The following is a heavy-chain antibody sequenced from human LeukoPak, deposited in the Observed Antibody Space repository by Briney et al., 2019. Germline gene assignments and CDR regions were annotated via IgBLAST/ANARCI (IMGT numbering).Heavy chain of an antibody. J-gene: IGHJ4*02. D-gene: IGHD3-16*01. V-gene: IGHV3-21*01. CDR1: GFTFSSYS. CDR3: ARDWGEYYFDY. Sequence: GGSLRLSCAASGFTFSSYSMNWVRQASGKGLEWVSSISSSSSYIYYADSVKGRFTISRDNAKNSLYLQMNSLRAEDTAVYYCARDWGEYYFDYWGQGTLVTVSS. CDR2: ISSSSSYI.